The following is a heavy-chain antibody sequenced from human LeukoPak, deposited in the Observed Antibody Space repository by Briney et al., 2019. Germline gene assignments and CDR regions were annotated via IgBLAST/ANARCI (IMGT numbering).Heavy chain of an antibody. CDR2: ILYDGNNK. Sequence: GGSLRLSCAASGFTFSSYGMHWVRQAPGKGLEWVAFILYDGNNKYYADSVKGRFTVSRDNSKNTLYLQMNSLRPEDTAVYYCARGIAAAGHFDYWGQGTLVTVSS. CDR3: ARGIAAAGHFDY. V-gene: IGHV3-30*02. D-gene: IGHD6-13*01. CDR1: GFTFSSYG. J-gene: IGHJ4*02.